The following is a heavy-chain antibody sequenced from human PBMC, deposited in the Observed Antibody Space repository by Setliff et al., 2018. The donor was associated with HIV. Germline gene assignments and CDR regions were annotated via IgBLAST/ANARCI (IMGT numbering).Heavy chain of an antibody. CDR1: GSTFITYH. D-gene: IGHD3-3*01. CDR2: INPNTGST. CDR3: ARGSQFLEWLFASDFDY. Sequence: ASVKVSCKASGSTFITYHVHWVRQAPGQGLEWMGIINPNTGSTSYAQKFQGRVTMTRDTSTSTVYMELSSLRSEDTAVYYCARGSQFLEWLFASDFDYWGQGTLVTVSS. V-gene: IGHV1-46*01. J-gene: IGHJ4*02.